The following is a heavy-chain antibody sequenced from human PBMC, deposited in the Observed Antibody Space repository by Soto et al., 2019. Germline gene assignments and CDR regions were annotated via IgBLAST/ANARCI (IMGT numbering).Heavy chain of an antibody. Sequence: GGSLRLSCAASGFTFGDYWMHWVRQPPGKGPEWVSRMTGDGRTTQYADSVKGRFTASRDNAKSTLYLQMNSLRAEDTAVYYCATAEVDYWGPGTSVT. CDR2: MTGDGRTT. J-gene: IGHJ4*02. V-gene: IGHV3-74*03. CDR3: ATAEVDY. CDR1: GFTFGDYW.